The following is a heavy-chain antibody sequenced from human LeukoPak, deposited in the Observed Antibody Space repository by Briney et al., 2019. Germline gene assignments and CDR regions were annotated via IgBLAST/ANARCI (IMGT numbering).Heavy chain of an antibody. CDR3: ARAAAAAGILIDY. Sequence: GGSLRLSCAASGFGFSTYWMNWVRQAPGKGLEWVANIKQDGGEKYYVDSVKGRFTISRDNSKNTLYLQMNSLRAEDTAVYYCARAAAAAGILIDYWGQGTLVTVSS. CDR1: GFGFSTYW. V-gene: IGHV3-7*01. CDR2: IKQDGGEK. J-gene: IGHJ4*02. D-gene: IGHD6-13*01.